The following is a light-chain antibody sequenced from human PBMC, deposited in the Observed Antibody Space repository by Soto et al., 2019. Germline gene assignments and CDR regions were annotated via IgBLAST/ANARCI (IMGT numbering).Light chain of an antibody. V-gene: IGLV2-11*01. CDR3: CSHAGSYTFV. J-gene: IGLJ1*01. CDR2: DVT. CDR1: SSDVAKYEY. Sequence: ALTQPRSVSGSPGQSVTISCTGSSSDVAKYEYVSWYQQNPGKAPKLLIYDVTKRPSGVPDRFSGSKFGNTASLTISGLRPEDDADYFCCSHAGSYTFVFGSGTKLTVL.